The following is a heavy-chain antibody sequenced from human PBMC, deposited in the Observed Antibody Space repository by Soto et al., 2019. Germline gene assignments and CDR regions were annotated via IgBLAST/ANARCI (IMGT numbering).Heavy chain of an antibody. V-gene: IGHV2-5*02. CDR2: IYWDNDK. D-gene: IGHD1-20*01. CDR1: GFSLSTTGVG. Sequence: QITLKESGPTLVKPTQTLTLTCTFSGFSLSTTGVGVGWIRQPPGKALESLALIYWDNDKRYNPSLKSRLAISKDTSNNQVVLTMSNVDPMDTATYFCAQRRGGYNWNDGDFDYWGQGALVTVSS. J-gene: IGHJ4*02. CDR3: AQRRGGYNWNDGDFDY.